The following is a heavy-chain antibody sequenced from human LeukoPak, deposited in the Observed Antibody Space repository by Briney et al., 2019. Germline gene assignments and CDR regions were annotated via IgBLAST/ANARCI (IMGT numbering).Heavy chain of an antibody. V-gene: IGHV3-43D*03. J-gene: IGHJ6*02. CDR2: ISWDGGST. CDR1: GFTFDDYA. D-gene: IGHD3-10*01. CDR3: AKDVGRFGEPKGYYYYGMDV. Sequence: GSLRLSCAASGFTFDDYAMHWVRQAPGKGLEWVSLISWDGGSTYYADSVKGRFTISRDNSKNSLYLQMNSLRAEDTALYYCAKDVGRFGEPKGYYYYGMDVWGQGTTVTVSS.